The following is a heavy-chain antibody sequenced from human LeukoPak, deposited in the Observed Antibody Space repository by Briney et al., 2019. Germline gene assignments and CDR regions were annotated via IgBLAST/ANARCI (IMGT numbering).Heavy chain of an antibody. CDR3: ARAQWGIAAAGYDY. V-gene: IGHV4-59*01. D-gene: IGHD6-13*01. J-gene: IGHJ4*02. Sequence: SETLSLTCTVSGGSISGYYWSWIRQPPGKGLEWIGYIYYSGSTNYNPSLNSRVTISVDTSKNQFSLKLSSVTAADTAVYYCARAQWGIAAAGYDYWGQGTLVTVSS. CDR1: GGSISGYY. CDR2: IYYSGST.